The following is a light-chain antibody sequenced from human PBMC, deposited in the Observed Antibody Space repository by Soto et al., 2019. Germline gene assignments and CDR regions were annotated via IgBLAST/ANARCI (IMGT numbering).Light chain of an antibody. J-gene: IGKJ2*01. V-gene: IGKV1-39*01. Sequence: DIQMTQSPSSLSASVGDRVTITCRASQSISNYLNWYQHKPGKAPKLLIYAASSLQSGVPSRFSGRGSGTDVTLTISSLQPEDFATYYCQQSYSTPYTFGQGTKLEIK. CDR2: AAS. CDR1: QSISNY. CDR3: QQSYSTPYT.